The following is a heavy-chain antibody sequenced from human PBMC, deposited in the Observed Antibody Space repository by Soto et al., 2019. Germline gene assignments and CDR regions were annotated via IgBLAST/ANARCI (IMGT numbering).Heavy chain of an antibody. D-gene: IGHD3-22*01. CDR3: ARGPPVGYYDSSGYPVPFDY. CDR2: ISSSGSTI. CDR1: GFTFSSYE. V-gene: IGHV3-48*03. Sequence: PGGSLRLSCAASGFTFSSYEMNWVRQAPGKGLEWVSYISSSGSTIYYADSVKGRFTISRDNAKNSLYLQMNRLRAEDTAVYYCARGPPVGYYDSSGYPVPFDYWGQGTLVTVYS. J-gene: IGHJ4*02.